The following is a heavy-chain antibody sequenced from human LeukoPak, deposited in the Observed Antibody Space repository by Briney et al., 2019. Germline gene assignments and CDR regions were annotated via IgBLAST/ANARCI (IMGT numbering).Heavy chain of an antibody. CDR3: ASTGIAAAEY. D-gene: IGHD6-13*01. CDR2: IYYSGST. Sequence: SETLSLTCTVSGGSISSGGYYWRWIRQHPGKGLEWIGYIYYSGSTYYNPSLKSRVTISVDTSKNQFSLKLSSVTAADTAVYYCASTGIAAAEYWGQGTLVTVSS. J-gene: IGHJ4*02. V-gene: IGHV4-31*03. CDR1: GGSISSGGYY.